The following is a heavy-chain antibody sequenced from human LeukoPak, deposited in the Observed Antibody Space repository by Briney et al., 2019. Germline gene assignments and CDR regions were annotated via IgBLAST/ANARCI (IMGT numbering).Heavy chain of an antibody. CDR2: IKSKTDGGTT. D-gene: IGHD1-14*01. J-gene: IGHJ4*02. Sequence: GGSLRLSCAASGFTFSSYSMNWVRQAPGKGLEWVGRIKSKTDGGTTDYAAPVKGKFTISRDDSKNTLYLQMNSLKTEDTAVYYCTTVTAPIRLREPSYYFDYWGQGTLVTVSS. V-gene: IGHV3-15*01. CDR1: GFTFSSYS. CDR3: TTVTAPIRLREPSYYFDY.